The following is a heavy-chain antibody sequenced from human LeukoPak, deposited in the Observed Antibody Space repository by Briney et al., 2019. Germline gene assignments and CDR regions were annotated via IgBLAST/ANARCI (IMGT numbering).Heavy chain of an antibody. CDR1: GYSFTSYW. Sequence: GESLKISCKGSGYSFTSYWIGWVRPMPGKGLEWMGIIYPGDSDIRYSPSFQGQVTISADKSISTAYLQWSSLKASDTAMYYCARPYSSGWFPSHAFDVWGQGTMVTVSS. D-gene: IGHD6-19*01. CDR3: ARPYSSGWFPSHAFDV. V-gene: IGHV5-51*01. J-gene: IGHJ3*01. CDR2: IYPGDSDI.